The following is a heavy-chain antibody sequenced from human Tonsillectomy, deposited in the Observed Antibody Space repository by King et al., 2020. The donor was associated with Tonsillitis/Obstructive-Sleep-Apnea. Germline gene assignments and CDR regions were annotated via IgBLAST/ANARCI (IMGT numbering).Heavy chain of an antibody. CDR1: GYSFTSYW. CDR2: IYPGNSDT. CDR3: ARPRCSGGSCYRLFDY. Sequence: QLVQSGAEVKKPGESLKISCKGSGYSFTSYWIGWVRQMPGKGLEWMGIIYPGNSDTGTSPSFQGQVTISADKSISTAYLQWSSLKASDTAMYYCARPRCSGGSCYRLFDYWGQGTLVTVSS. V-gene: IGHV5-51*01. J-gene: IGHJ4*02. D-gene: IGHD2-15*01.